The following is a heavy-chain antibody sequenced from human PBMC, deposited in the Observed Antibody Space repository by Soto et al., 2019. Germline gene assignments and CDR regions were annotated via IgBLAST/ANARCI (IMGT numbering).Heavy chain of an antibody. Sequence: PSETLSLTCTISGASISSLYWSWVRQPPGKGLEWIGYIHYSGSTNYNPSLKSRVTILVDTSKNQFSLRLSSGTAADTAVYYCGRGGGFRAVWAQGTRVTVSA. V-gene: IGHV4-59*11. CDR1: GASISSLY. CDR3: GRGGGFRAV. J-gene: IGHJ4*01. D-gene: IGHD3-16*01. CDR2: IHYSGST.